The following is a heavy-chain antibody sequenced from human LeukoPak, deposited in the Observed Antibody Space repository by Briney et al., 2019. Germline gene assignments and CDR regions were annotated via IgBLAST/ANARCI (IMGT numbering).Heavy chain of an antibody. J-gene: IGHJ6*02. D-gene: IGHD5-18*01. V-gene: IGHV3-48*01. CDR3: ARGRVSLPLWPHYYYGMDV. CDR1: GFTFSSYS. CDR2: ISSSSSTI. Sequence: GGSLRLSCAASGFTFSSYSMNWVRQAPGKGLEWVSYISSSSSTIYYADSVKGRFTISRDNAKNSLYLQMNSLRAEDTAVYYCARGRVSLPLWPHYYYGMDVWGQGTTVTVSS.